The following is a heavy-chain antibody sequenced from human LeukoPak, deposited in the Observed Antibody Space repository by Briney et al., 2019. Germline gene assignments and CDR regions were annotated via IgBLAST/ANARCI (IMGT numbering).Heavy chain of an antibody. J-gene: IGHJ4*02. CDR2: INHSGIT. V-gene: IGHV4-34*01. CDR3: ARAYYYGSGSYDY. CDR1: GGSFSGYY. Sequence: PSETLSLTCAVYGGSFSGYYWSWIRQPTGKGLEWNGEINHSGITNYNPSLKSRVTISVDTSKNQFSLKLSSVTAADTAVYYCARAYYYGSGSYDYWGQGTLVTVSS. D-gene: IGHD3-10*01.